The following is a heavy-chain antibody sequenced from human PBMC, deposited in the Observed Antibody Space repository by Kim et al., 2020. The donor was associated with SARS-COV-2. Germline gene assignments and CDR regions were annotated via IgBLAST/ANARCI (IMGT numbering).Heavy chain of an antibody. CDR2: IKGDGSAT. CDR1: GFTFSNYW. CDR3: VKSDWFDP. V-gene: IGHV3-74*01. Sequence: GGSLRLSCAVSGFTFSNYWMHWVRQVPGKGLVWVSRIKGDGSATTYADPVKGRFTISRDNAKNTLYLQMNSLRVEDTAVYYCVKSDWFDPWGQGTLVTVSS. J-gene: IGHJ5*02.